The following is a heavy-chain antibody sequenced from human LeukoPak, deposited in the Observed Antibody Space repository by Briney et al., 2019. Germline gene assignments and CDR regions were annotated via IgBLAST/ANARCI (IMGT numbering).Heavy chain of an antibody. CDR2: IKQDGSEK. CDR3: ARCSGYGMDV. D-gene: IGHD3-10*02. CDR1: GFTFSNYW. V-gene: IGHV3-7*01. J-gene: IGHJ6*02. Sequence: GGSLRLSCAASGFTFSNYWMSRVRQAPGKGLEWMANIKQDGSEKYYADSVKGRFTISRDNAKNTLYLQMNSLRAEDTAVYYCARCSGYGMDVWGQGTTVTVSS.